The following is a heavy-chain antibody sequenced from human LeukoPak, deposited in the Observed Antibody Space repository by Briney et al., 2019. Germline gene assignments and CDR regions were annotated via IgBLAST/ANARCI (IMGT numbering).Heavy chain of an antibody. Sequence: ASVKVSCKASGYTFTSYGISWVRQAPGQGLEWMGWISAYNGNTHYAQKLQGRVTMTTDTSTSTVYMELRSLRADDTAVYYCARGSPPRRNYDSRGYYSYYFDYWGQGTLVTVSS. J-gene: IGHJ4*02. CDR3: ARGSPPRRNYDSRGYYSYYFDY. D-gene: IGHD3-22*01. CDR1: GYTFTSYG. V-gene: IGHV1-18*01. CDR2: ISAYNGNT.